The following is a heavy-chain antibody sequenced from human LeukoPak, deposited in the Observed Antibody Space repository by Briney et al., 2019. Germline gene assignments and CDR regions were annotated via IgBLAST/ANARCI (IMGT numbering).Heavy chain of an antibody. D-gene: IGHD2-21*01. V-gene: IGHV4-30-2*01. CDR3: ARGHRNYYGMDV. J-gene: IGHJ6*02. Sequence: SQTLSLTCAVSGGSISSGGYSWSWIRQPPGKGLEWIGYIYHSGSTYYNPSFKSRVTISVDRSKNQFSLKLSSVTAADTAVYYCARGHRNYYGMDVWGQGTTVTVSS. CDR2: IYHSGST. CDR1: GGSISSGGYS.